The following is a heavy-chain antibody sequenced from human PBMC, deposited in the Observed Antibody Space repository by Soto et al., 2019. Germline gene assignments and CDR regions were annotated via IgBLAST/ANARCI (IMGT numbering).Heavy chain of an antibody. CDR3: ARDLVADAFDI. CDR2: IKQDGSEK. D-gene: IGHD3-9*01. J-gene: IGHJ3*02. CDR1: GFTFSSYW. Sequence: GGSLRLSCAASGFTFSSYWMSWVRQAPGKGLEWVANIKQDGSEKNYVDSVKGRFTISRDNAKNSLYLQMNSLRAEDTAVYYCARDLVADAFDIWGQGTMVTVSS. V-gene: IGHV3-7*05.